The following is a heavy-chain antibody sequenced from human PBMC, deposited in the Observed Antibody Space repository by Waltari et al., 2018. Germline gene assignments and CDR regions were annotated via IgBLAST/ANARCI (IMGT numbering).Heavy chain of an antibody. CDR2: ISSSSSYI. CDR3: ARLPDYGVFDY. D-gene: IGHD4-17*01. CDR1: GFTFSSYS. V-gene: IGHV3-21*01. Sequence: EVQLVESGGGLVKPGGSLRLSCAASGFTFSSYSMNWVRQAPGKGLEGVSSISSSSSYIYYADSVKGRFTISRDNAKNSLYLQMNSLRAEDTAVYYCARLPDYGVFDYWGQGTLVTVSS. J-gene: IGHJ4*02.